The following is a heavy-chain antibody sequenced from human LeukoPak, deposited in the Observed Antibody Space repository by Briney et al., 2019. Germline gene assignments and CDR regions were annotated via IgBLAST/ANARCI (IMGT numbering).Heavy chain of an antibody. D-gene: IGHD3-10*01. CDR1: GFTFSSHW. CDR2: INPAGSDT. V-gene: IGHV3-74*01. Sequence: GGSLRLSCAASGFTFSSHWMHWVRQPPGKGLVWVSRINPAGSDTRYADFVKGRFTISRDNAKNTLYLQMNGLRGEDTAVYYCARDRTDKPPIYYHPMFDLWGQGTMVTVSS. CDR3: ARDRTDKPPIYYHPMFDL. J-gene: IGHJ3*01.